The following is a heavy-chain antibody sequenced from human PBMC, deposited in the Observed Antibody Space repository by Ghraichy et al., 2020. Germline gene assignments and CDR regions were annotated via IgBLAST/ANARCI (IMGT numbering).Heavy chain of an antibody. D-gene: IGHD3-10*01. CDR3: TSKVWFGELLSDF. CDR1: GFIFSGSA. J-gene: IGHJ4*02. Sequence: GSLRLSCAASGFIFSGSAIHWVRQSSGKGLEWVGRIRSKANNYATTYAASVKGRFTMSRDDSSNTAFLQMNSLKTEDTAVYYCTSKVWFGELLSDFWGRGSLVTVSS. V-gene: IGHV3-73*01. CDR2: IRSKANNYAT.